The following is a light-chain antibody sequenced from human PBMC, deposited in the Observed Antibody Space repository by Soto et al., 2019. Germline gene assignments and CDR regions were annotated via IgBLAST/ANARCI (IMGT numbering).Light chain of an antibody. CDR1: QSVSST. V-gene: IGKV3-15*01. CDR3: QQYGASPET. Sequence: EILMTQSPATLSVSPGERATLSCGASQSVSSTLAWYQQKPGQAPRLLIYGASTRATDIPARFSGSGSGTEFTLTISRLEPEDFAVYYCQQYGASPETFGQGTKVDIK. CDR2: GAS. J-gene: IGKJ1*01.